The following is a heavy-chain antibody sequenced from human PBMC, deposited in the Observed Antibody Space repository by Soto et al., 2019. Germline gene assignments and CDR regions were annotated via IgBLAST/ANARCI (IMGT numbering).Heavy chain of an antibody. CDR2: IYHSGST. CDR3: ERASRGWYLFS. D-gene: IGHD6-19*01. Sequence: SWVRQPPGKGLEWIGEIYHSGSTNYNPSLKSRVTISVDKSKNQFSLKLSSVTAADTAVYYCERASRGWYLFSWGQGTLVTVSS. J-gene: IGHJ5*02. V-gene: IGHV4-4*02.